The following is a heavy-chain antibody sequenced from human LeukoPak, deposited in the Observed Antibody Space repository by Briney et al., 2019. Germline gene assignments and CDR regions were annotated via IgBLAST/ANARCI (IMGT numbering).Heavy chain of an antibody. V-gene: IGHV5-10-1*04. CDR1: GYSFTSYW. J-gene: IGHJ4*02. CDR3: ARHEELSASYDY. D-gene: IGHD1-26*01. CDR2: IDPSDSYT. Sequence: GESLKISGKGSGYSFTSYWISWVRQMPGKDLEWMGTIDPSDSYTNYSPSFEGQVSISADKSISTAYLQWSSLRASDTATYYCARHEELSASYDYWGQGTLVTVSS.